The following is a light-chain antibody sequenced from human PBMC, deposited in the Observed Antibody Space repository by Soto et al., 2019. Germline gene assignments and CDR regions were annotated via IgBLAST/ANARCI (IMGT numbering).Light chain of an antibody. CDR1: SSDVGVYNY. J-gene: IGLJ1*01. Sequence: QSALAQPASVSGSPGQSITISCTGTSSDVGVYNYVSWYQQHPGKAPKLMIYDVNNRPSGVSNRFSGSKSGNTASLTISGRQAEDEAEYYCRSYVFSSTYVFGTGTKVTVL. CDR2: DVN. CDR3: RSYVFSSTYV. V-gene: IGLV2-14*01.